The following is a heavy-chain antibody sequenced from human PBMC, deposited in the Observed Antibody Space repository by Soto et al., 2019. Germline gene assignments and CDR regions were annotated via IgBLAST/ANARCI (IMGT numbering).Heavy chain of an antibody. J-gene: IGHJ4*02. D-gene: IGHD5-12*01. CDR3: ARENGYSGYDNFDY. CDR2: IYYSGST. Sequence: TLSLTCTVSGGSISSGDYYWSWIRQPPGKGLEWIGYIYYSGSTYYNPSLKSRVTISVDTSKNQFSLKLSSVTAADTAVYYCARENGYSGYDNFDYWGQGTLVTVSS. CDR1: GGSISSGDYY. V-gene: IGHV4-30-4*01.